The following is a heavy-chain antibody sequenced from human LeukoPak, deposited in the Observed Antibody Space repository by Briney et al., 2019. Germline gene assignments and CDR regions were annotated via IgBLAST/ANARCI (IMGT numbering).Heavy chain of an antibody. Sequence: ASVKVSCKASGYTFTSYDINWVRQATGQGLEWMGWMNPNSGNTGYAQKFQGRVTMTRNTSISAAYMELSSLRSEDTAVYYCARAGGYCGRISCPYYFDYWGQGSLVAVSS. CDR3: ARAGGYCGRISCPYYFDY. D-gene: IGHD2-15*01. CDR2: MNPNSGNT. V-gene: IGHV1-8*01. J-gene: IGHJ4*02. CDR1: GYTFTSYD.